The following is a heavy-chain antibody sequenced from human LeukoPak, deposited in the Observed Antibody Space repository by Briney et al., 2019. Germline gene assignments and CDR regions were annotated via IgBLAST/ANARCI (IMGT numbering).Heavy chain of an antibody. J-gene: IGHJ6*03. D-gene: IGHD2-15*01. CDR1: GYTFTGCY. CDR2: INPNSGGT. CDR3: AREEVDYYYMDV. V-gene: IGHV1-2*02. Sequence: GASVKVSCKASGYTFTGCYMHWVRQAPGQGLEWMGWINPNSGGTNYAQKFQGRVTMTRDTSISTAYMELSRLRSDDTAVYYCAREEVDYYYMDVWGKGTTVTVSS.